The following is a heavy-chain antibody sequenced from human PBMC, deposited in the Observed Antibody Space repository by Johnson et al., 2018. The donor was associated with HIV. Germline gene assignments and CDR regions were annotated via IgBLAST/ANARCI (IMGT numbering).Heavy chain of an antibody. CDR1: GLTFSDYD. V-gene: IGHV3-11*04. D-gene: IGHD2-21*02. Sequence: QVQLVESGGGLVKPGGSPRLSCAASGLTFSDYDMSWIRQAPGKGLEWVSYISSRGSTIYYADSVEGRFTISRDNAKNSLYLQMNSLRAEDTAVYYCAKDRPLVVVTHDAFDVWGQGTMVTVSS. CDR3: AKDRPLVVVTHDAFDV. CDR2: ISSRGSTI. J-gene: IGHJ3*01.